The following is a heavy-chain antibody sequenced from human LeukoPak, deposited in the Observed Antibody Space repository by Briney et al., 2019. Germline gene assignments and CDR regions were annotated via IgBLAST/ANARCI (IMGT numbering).Heavy chain of an antibody. D-gene: IGHD3-10*01. Sequence: ASVKVSCKASGYTFTTYDISWVRQATGQGLEWVGWVNPNSGNTGSAQKFQGKATMTRDTSISTAYMELSSLRSEDTAVYYCAISRGYWGQGTLVTVSS. CDR3: AISRGY. CDR2: VNPNSGNT. CDR1: GYTFTTYD. V-gene: IGHV1-8*01. J-gene: IGHJ4*02.